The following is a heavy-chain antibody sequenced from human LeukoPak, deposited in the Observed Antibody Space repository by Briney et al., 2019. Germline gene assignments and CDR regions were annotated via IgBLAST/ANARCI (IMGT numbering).Heavy chain of an antibody. V-gene: IGHV4-4*07. CDR2: IYTSGST. CDR3: ASESCSSTSCSFDY. D-gene: IGHD2-2*01. CDR1: GGSISSYY. Sequence: SETLSLTCTVSGGSISSYYWSWIRQPAGKGLEWIGRIYTSGSTNYNPSLKSRVTTSVDTSKNQFSLKLSSVTAADTAVYYCASESCSSTSCSFDYWGQGTLVTVSS. J-gene: IGHJ4*02.